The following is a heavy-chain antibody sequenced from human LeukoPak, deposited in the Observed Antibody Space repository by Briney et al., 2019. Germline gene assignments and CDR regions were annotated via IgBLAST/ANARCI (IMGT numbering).Heavy chain of an antibody. V-gene: IGHV1-69*05. CDR1: GGTFSSYA. Sequence: GASVKVSCKASGGTFSSYAISWVRQAPGQGLEWMGGIIPIFGTANYAQKFQGRVTITTDESTSTAYMELSSLRSEDTAVYYCARGEVTTWWSAPGFDYWGQGTLVTVSS. D-gene: IGHD4-17*01. CDR3: ARGEVTTWWSAPGFDY. CDR2: IIPIFGTA. J-gene: IGHJ4*02.